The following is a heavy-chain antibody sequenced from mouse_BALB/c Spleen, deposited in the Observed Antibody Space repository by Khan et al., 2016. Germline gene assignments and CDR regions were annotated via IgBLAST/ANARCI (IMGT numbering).Heavy chain of an antibody. Sequence: EVKLLESGGGLVQPGGSLKLSCAASGFDFSRYWMSWVRQAPGKGLEWIGEINPDSSTINYTPSLKDKFIISRDNAKNTLYLQMSKVRSEDTALYFLESPHYYGYMNYCGQDTTLTVPS. D-gene: IGHD2-2*01. V-gene: IGHV4-1*02. CDR3: ESPHYYGYMNY. CDR1: GFDFSRYW. J-gene: IGHJ2*01. CDR2: INPDSSTI.